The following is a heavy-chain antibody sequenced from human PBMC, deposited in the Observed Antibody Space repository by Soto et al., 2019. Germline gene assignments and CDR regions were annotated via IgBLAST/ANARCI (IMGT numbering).Heavy chain of an antibody. V-gene: IGHV3-7*01. CDR2: IKGDGSEK. Sequence: GGSLRLSCVASGFTFISYWMSWVRQAPGKGLEWVANIKGDGSEKRYVDSVKGRLTISRDNAKNSVYLQMNSLRVEDTALYYCGRDEVRNGVGVWGQGTTVTVSS. CDR1: GFTFISYW. CDR3: GRDEVRNGVGV. J-gene: IGHJ6*02.